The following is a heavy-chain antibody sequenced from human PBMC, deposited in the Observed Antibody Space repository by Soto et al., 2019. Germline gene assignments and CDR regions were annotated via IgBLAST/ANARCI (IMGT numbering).Heavy chain of an antibody. CDR3: ARGIVPAATFNYYYYYMDV. J-gene: IGHJ6*03. V-gene: IGHV4-59*08. CDR2: IYYSGST. Sequence: SETLSLTCTVSGGSISSYYWSWIRQPPGKGLEWIGYIYYSGSTNYNPSLKSRVTISVDTSKNQFSLKLSSVTAADTAVYYCARGIVPAATFNYYYYYMDVWGKGTTVTVSS. CDR1: GGSISSYY. D-gene: IGHD2-2*01.